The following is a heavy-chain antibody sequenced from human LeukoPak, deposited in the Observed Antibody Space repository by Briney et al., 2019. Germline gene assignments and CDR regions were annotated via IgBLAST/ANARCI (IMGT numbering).Heavy chain of an antibody. CDR2: ISGSGGST. CDR1: GFTFSSYA. CDR3: AKGRKIIVVGSHEDY. J-gene: IGHJ4*02. D-gene: IGHD3-22*01. V-gene: IGHV3-23*01. Sequence: GGSLRLPCAASGFTFSSYAMSWVRQAPGKGLEWVSAISGSGGSTYYADSVKGRFTISRDNSKNTLYLQMNSLRAEDTAVYYCAKGRKIIVVGSHEDYWGQGTLVTVSS.